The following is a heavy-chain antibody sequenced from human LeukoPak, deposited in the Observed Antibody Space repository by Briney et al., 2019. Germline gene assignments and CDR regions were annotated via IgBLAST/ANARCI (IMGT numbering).Heavy chain of an antibody. CDR3: ARDPNYGSGSYADY. V-gene: IGHV3-48*03. CDR1: EFTFSNYE. D-gene: IGHD3-10*01. Sequence: GGSLRLSCAASEFTFSNYEMNWVRPAPGKGLAWVSYISSAGSTIYYADFVKDRFTISRDNAKNSLYLQMNSLRAEDTAVYYCARDPNYGSGSYADYWGQGTLVTVSS. CDR2: ISSAGSTI. J-gene: IGHJ4*02.